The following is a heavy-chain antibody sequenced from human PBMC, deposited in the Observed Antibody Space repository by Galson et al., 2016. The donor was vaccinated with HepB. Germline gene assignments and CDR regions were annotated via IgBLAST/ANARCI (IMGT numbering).Heavy chain of an antibody. CDR2: IIPLFGTS. Sequence: SVKVSCKASGGTFTTYPISWVRQAPGQGLEWMGGIIPLFGTSNYAQKFQGRVTITADASTSTVYMELSNLRSEDTAVYYCARDHNVGSYFYWGQGTLVTVSS. CDR3: ARDHNVGSYFY. J-gene: IGHJ4*02. CDR1: GGTFTTYP. D-gene: IGHD1-26*01. V-gene: IGHV1-69*13.